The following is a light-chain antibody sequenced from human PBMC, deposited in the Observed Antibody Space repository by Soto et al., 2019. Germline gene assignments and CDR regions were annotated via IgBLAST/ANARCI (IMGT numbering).Light chain of an antibody. CDR1: STDVGGYNY. V-gene: IGLV2-14*01. J-gene: IGLJ1*01. CDR2: EVS. Sequence: QSVLAQPSSVSGSPAQSITISCTGTSTDVGGYNYVSWYQHHPGKGAELFIYEVSNRPSGVSDRFSGSKSGNKASLIISNLEAEDESDYYCGSYTSTDTPFVFGTGTKVTVL. CDR3: GSYTSTDTPFV.